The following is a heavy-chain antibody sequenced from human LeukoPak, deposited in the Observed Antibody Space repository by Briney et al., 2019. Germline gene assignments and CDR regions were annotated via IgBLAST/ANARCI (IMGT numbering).Heavy chain of an antibody. D-gene: IGHD3-10*01. CDR2: IYYNGST. V-gene: IGHV4-59*01. CDR3: ASDYYGSGSYAFDI. Sequence: SETLSLTCTVSGGSISSYYWSWIRQPPGKGLEWIGYIYYNGSTNYNPSLKSRVTISVDTSKNQFSLKLSSVTAADTAVYYCASDYYGSGSYAFDIWGQGTMVTVSS. CDR1: GGSISSYY. J-gene: IGHJ3*02.